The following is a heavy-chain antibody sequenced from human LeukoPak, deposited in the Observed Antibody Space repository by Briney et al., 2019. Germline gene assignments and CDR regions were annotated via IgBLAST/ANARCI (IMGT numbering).Heavy chain of an antibody. CDR1: GYSFTSYG. V-gene: IGHV1-18*01. CDR3: ARDSNDYVWGSYPVY. CDR2: ISAYHGNT. Sequence: ASVKVSCKASGYSFTSYGISWVRQAPGQGLEWVGWISAYHGNTDYAQKLQGRVTMTTDTSTSTAYMELRSLRSDDTAVYYCARDSNDYVWGSYPVYWGQGTLVTVSS. J-gene: IGHJ4*02. D-gene: IGHD3-16*02.